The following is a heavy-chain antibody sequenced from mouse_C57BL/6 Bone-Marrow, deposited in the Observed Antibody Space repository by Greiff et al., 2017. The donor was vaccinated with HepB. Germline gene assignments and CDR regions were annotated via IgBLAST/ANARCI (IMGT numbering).Heavy chain of an antibody. CDR3: ARRNYYGSSLFAY. Sequence: QVQLQQPGAELVKPGASVKMSCKASGYTFTSYWITWVKQRPGQGLKWIGDIYPGSGSTNYNEKFKSKATLTVDTSSSTAYMQLSSLTSEDSAVYYCARRNYYGSSLFAYWGQGTLVTVSA. J-gene: IGHJ3*01. V-gene: IGHV1-55*01. CDR2: IYPGSGST. D-gene: IGHD1-1*01. CDR1: GYTFTSYW.